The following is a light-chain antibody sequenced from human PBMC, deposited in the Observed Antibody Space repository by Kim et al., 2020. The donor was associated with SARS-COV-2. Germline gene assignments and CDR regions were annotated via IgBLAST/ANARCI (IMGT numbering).Light chain of an antibody. J-gene: IGLJ3*02. V-gene: IGLV2-8*01. CDR3: SSYASNIAWV. Sequence: YNNFSWYQLHPGTAPTRMIYVVGKRPSGVPDRFSGSKSGNTAFLTVSGLQAEDEADYDCSSYASNIAWVFGGGTQLTVL. CDR2: VVG. CDR1: YNN.